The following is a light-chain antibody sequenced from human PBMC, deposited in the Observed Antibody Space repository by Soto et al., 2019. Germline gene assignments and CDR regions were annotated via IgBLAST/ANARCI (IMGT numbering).Light chain of an antibody. CDR3: QQYGSSPT. CDR1: QSVGRDY. V-gene: IGKV3-20*01. CDR2: GTS. Sequence: EIVSTQSPATLSLSPGERATLSCRASQSVGRDYLAWYQQKPGQAPRLLIHGTSYRATGIPDRFRGSGSGTDFILTISRLEPEDFAVYYCQQYGSSPTFGQGTKVDIK. J-gene: IGKJ1*01.